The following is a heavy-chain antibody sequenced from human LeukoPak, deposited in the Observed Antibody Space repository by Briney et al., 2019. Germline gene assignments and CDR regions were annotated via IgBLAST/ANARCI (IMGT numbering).Heavy chain of an antibody. CDR2: INSDGSIT. D-gene: IGHD5-18*01. J-gene: IGHJ6*02. CDR1: GFTFTTYW. CDR3: ARDAVDTANAV. V-gene: IGHV3-74*01. Sequence: QSGVSLRLSCAASGFTFTTYWMHWVRQAPGKGRVWVSHINSDGSITSYADYVKGRFTISRDNAKNTLYLQMNSLRAEDTAVYYCARDAVDTANAVWGQGTTVTVSS.